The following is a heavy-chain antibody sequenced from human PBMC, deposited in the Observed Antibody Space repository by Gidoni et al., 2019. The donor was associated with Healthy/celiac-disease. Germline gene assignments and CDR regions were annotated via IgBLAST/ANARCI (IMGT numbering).Heavy chain of an antibody. CDR3: ASSLDQPLLYPFDY. J-gene: IGHJ4*02. V-gene: IGHV1-69*01. D-gene: IGHD2-2*02. Sequence: QVQLVQSGAEVKTPGASGKVSCKASGGTFSSYAISWVRQAPGQGLEWMGGIIPIFGTANYAQKFQGRVTITADESTSTAYMELSSLRSEDTAVYYCASSLDQPLLYPFDYWGQGTLVTVSS. CDR2: IIPIFGTA. CDR1: GGTFSSYA.